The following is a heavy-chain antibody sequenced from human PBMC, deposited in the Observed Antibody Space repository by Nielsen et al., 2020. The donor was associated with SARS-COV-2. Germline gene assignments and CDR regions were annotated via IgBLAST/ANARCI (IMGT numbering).Heavy chain of an antibody. J-gene: IGHJ4*02. CDR3: TMCRGITTPDY. V-gene: IGHV3-23*05. Sequence: GESLKISCAASGINFDRTPMSWVRQAPGKGLEWVSGINPSGSDTYYTDSVKGRFSISRDNSKNTMDLQMNSLRAEDTARYYCTMCRGITTPDYWGQGTLVSVSS. CDR2: INPSGSDT. CDR1: GINFDRTP. D-gene: IGHD4-11*01.